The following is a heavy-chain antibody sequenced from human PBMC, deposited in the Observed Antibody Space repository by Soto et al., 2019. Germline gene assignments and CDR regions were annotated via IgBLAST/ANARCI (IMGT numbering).Heavy chain of an antibody. V-gene: IGHV1-18*01. CDR1: GYTFSTSG. CDR3: AREGPRPYYYYGMDV. CDR2: ISTYNGDP. J-gene: IGHJ6*02. Sequence: QAQLEQSGAEVKKPGDSVKVSCKSSGYTFSTSGISWVRQAPGQGLEWMGWISTYNGDPNYAQRFQGRVTMTTDTSTSTTFMELRSLRSDDTAVYYCAREGPRPYYYYGMDVWGQGTTVTVSS. D-gene: IGHD6-6*01.